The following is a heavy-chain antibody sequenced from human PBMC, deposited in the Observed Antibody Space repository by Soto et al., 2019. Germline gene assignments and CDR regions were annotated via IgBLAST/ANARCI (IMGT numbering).Heavy chain of an antibody. CDR1: GFTFSTFP. D-gene: IGHD3-3*01. CDR3: AKHIIPRPPDYCYGMDV. V-gene: IGHV3-23*01. Sequence: PGGSLRLSCSASGFTFSTFPMSWVRQAPGKGLEWVSAIGDSGSGTYYADSVKGRFTISRDNSKNTLYLQMNSLRAEDTALYYCAKHIIPRPPDYCYGMDVWGQGTTVTVSS. J-gene: IGHJ6*02. CDR2: IGDSGSGT.